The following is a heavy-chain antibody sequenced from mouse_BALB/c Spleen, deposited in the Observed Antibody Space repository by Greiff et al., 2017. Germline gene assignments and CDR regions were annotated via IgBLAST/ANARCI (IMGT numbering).Heavy chain of an antibody. J-gene: IGHJ4*01. CDR3: NAPFGGAMDY. CDR1: GFNIKDYY. V-gene: IGHV14-4*02. Sequence: EVQVVESGAELVRSGASVKLSCTASGFNIKDYYMHWVKQRPEQGLEWIGWIDPENGDTEYAPKFQGKATMTADTSSNTAYLQLSSLTSEDTAVYYCNAPFGGAMDYWGQGTSVTVSS. CDR2: IDPENGDT.